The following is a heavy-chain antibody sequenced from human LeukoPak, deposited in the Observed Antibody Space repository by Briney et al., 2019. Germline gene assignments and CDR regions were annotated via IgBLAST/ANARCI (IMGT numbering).Heavy chain of an antibody. CDR1: GFTFSSYS. V-gene: IGHV3-23*01. D-gene: IGHD3-10*01. CDR2: ISGSGGST. CDR3: AKDAPYYYGSGSLRWFDP. J-gene: IGHJ5*02. Sequence: GGSLRLSCAASGFTFSSYSMNWVRQAPGKGLEWVSAISGSGGSTYYADSVKGRFTTSRDNSKNTLYLQMNSLRAEDTAVYYCAKDAPYYYGSGSLRWFDPWGQGTLVTVSS.